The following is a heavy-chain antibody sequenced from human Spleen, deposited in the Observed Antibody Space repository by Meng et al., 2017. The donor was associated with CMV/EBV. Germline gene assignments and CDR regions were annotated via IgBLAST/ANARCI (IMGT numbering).Heavy chain of an antibody. V-gene: IGHV3-30*02. CDR2: IRYQGNTK. CDR3: ASGDWELRY. Sequence: GGSLRLSCAASGFSFNDYDIHWVRQAPGKGLEWVASIRYQGNTKYYADSVRGRFTISRDNSKNTLYLQMNSLRAEDTAVYYCASGDWELRYWGQGTLVTVSS. J-gene: IGHJ4*02. D-gene: IGHD1-26*01. CDR1: GFSFNDYD.